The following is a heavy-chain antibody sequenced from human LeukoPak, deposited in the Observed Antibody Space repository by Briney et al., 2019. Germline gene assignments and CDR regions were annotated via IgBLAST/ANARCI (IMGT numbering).Heavy chain of an antibody. Sequence: GVSLTLSCAPSAFTFSTYWIHCVRQAPGEGRVWVSRIKIDGRSTSYADSVKGRFSIFRDNSKKTLYMQMKGLRAEDPGVYYCARERGSGRGNWFDPWGQGTLVTVS. V-gene: IGHV3-74*01. CDR3: ARERGSGRGNWFDP. J-gene: IGHJ5*02. CDR2: IKIDGRST. D-gene: IGHD3-10*01. CDR1: AFTFSTYW.